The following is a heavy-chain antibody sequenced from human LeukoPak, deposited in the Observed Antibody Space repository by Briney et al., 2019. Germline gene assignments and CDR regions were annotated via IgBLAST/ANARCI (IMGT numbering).Heavy chain of an antibody. CDR1: GFTFSSYW. J-gene: IGHJ4*02. D-gene: IGHD1-26*01. CDR3: ASRIVGTPDYFDY. V-gene: IGHV3-7*01. CDR2: IKKDGSEK. Sequence: GSLRLSCAASGFTFSSYWMSWVRQAPGKGLEWVANIKKDGSEKYYVDSVKGRFTISRDNAKTSLYLQMNSLRAEDTAVYYCASRIVGTPDYFDYWGQGTLVTVSS.